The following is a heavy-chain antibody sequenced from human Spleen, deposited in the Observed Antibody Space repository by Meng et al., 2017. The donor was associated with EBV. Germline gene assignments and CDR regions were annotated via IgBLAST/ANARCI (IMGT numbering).Heavy chain of an antibody. CDR2: SSYSVSNK. D-gene: IGHD4-17*01. CDR3: ARDHFGDPSLGYFDY. Sequence: VPGVWCGVCTVKPGGPLRLSCVATSFTFIGHALHWIRQSPGKGLKWVALSSYSVSNKYYADSVRDRFTISRDNSKNTLYLQMNSLTTEDTAVYYCARDHFGDPSLGYFDYWGQGTLVTVSS. V-gene: IGHV3-30-3*01. CDR1: SFTFIGHA. J-gene: IGHJ4*02.